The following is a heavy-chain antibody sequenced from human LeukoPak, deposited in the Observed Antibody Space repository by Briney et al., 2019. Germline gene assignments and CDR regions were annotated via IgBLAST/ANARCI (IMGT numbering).Heavy chain of an antibody. CDR3: ATPRGSGYSYYFDY. Sequence: GASVKVSCKASGYTFSSSYMHWVRQAPGQGLEWMGIINLIGGTTSYAQKFQGRVTMTRDMPTSTVYMELSSLMSEDTAVYYCATPRGSGYSYYFDYWGQGTLVTVSS. CDR2: INLIGGTT. V-gene: IGHV1-46*01. D-gene: IGHD3-3*01. J-gene: IGHJ4*02. CDR1: GYTFSSSY.